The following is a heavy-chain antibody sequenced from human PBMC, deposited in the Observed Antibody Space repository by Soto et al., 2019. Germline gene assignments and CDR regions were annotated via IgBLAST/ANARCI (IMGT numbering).Heavy chain of an antibody. V-gene: IGHV6-1*01. CDR2: TYYRPKWYN. J-gene: IGHJ5*02. CDR3: ARTLSSSAEDWFDP. CDR1: GDSVSSNSAA. D-gene: IGHD6-6*01. Sequence: SQTLSLTCAISGDSVSSNSAAWNWIRQSPSRGLEWLGRTYYRPKWYNDYAVSVKSRITINPDTSKNQFSLQMNSVTPEDTVVYFCARTLSSSAEDWFDPWGQGTLVTVSS.